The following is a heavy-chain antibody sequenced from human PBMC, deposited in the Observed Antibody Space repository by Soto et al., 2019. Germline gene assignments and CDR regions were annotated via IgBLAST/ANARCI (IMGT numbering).Heavy chain of an antibody. CDR1: GYTFSNYG. CDR3: ARTRDSGSYYVSGDFDS. J-gene: IGHJ4*02. V-gene: IGHV1-18*01. D-gene: IGHD1-26*01. Sequence: ASVKVSCKASGYTFSNYGISWVRQAPGQGLEWMGWISTYNVNRNYAQKLQGRVTMTADTSTNAAYMELRSLRSDDTAVYYCARTRDSGSYYVSGDFDSWGQGTLVTVSS. CDR2: ISTYNVNR.